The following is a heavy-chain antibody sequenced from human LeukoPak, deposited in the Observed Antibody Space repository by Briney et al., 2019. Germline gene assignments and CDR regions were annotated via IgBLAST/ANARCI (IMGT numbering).Heavy chain of an antibody. D-gene: IGHD3-22*01. J-gene: IGHJ4*02. CDR2: ITGSGGNT. CDR3: ARDLGESSGHGHDY. CDR1: GFTFSSYA. V-gene: IGHV3-23*01. Sequence: SGGSLRLSCAASGFTFSSYAMTWVRQAPGKGLEWVSTITGSGGNTYYADSVKGRFTISRDNSKNTLYLQMNSLRAEDTAVYFCARDLGESSGHGHDYWGQGTLVTVSS.